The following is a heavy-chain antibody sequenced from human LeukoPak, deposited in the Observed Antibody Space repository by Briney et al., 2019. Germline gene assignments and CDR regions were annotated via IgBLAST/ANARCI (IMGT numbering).Heavy chain of an antibody. CDR1: GGSFSGYY. CDR2: INHSGST. Sequence: PSETLSLTCAVYGGSFSGYYWSWIRQPPGKGLEWIGEINHSGSTNYNPPLKSRVTISVDTSKDQFSLKLSSVTAADTAVYYCARGIGDIVVVPAAIEFDYWGQGTLVTVSS. CDR3: ARGIGDIVVVPAAIEFDY. J-gene: IGHJ4*02. D-gene: IGHD2-2*01. V-gene: IGHV4-34*01.